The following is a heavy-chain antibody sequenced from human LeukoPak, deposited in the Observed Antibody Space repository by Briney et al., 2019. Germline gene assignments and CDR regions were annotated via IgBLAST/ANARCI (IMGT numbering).Heavy chain of an antibody. J-gene: IGHJ4*02. V-gene: IGHV4-34*01. Sequence: ETLSLTCAVYGGSFTGYYWSWIRQPPGKGLEWIGEINHSGSTNYNPSLKSRVTISVDTSKNQFSLKLTSVTAADTAVYYCARGAARRDGYKWGQGTQVTVSS. D-gene: IGHD5-12*01. CDR2: INHSGST. CDR3: ARGAARRDGYK. CDR1: GGSFTGYY.